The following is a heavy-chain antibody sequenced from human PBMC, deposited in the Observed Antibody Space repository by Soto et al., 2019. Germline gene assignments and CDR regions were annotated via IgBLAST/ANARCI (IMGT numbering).Heavy chain of an antibody. CDR2: IIPIFGTA. V-gene: IGHV1-69*06. J-gene: IGHJ4*02. CDR3: ARYTFGGVIADYYFDY. CDR1: GGTFSSYA. D-gene: IGHD3-16*02. Sequence: QVQLVQSGAEVKKPGSSVKVSCKASGGTFSSYAISWVRQAPGQGLEWMGGIIPIFGTANYAQKFQGRVTITADKSTSTAYMELSSLRSEDTAVHYCARYTFGGVIADYYFDYWGQGTLVTVSS.